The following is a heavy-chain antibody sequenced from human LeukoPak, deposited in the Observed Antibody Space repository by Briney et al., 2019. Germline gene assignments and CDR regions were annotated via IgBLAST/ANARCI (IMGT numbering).Heavy chain of an antibody. CDR2: IYYSGST. CDR3: ASDPYYYDSSGNY. CDR1: GGSISSSSYY. J-gene: IGHJ4*02. D-gene: IGHD3-22*01. Sequence: SETLSLTCTVSGGSISSSSYYWGWIRQPPGKGLEWIGSIYYSGSTYYNPSLKGRVTISVDTSKNQFSLKLSSVTAADTAVYYCASDPYYYDSSGNYWGQGTLVTVSS. V-gene: IGHV4-39*07.